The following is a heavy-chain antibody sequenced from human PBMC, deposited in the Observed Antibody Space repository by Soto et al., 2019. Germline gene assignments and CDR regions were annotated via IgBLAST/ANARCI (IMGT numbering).Heavy chain of an antibody. CDR1: GYTFFTYD. D-gene: IGHD5-12*01. V-gene: IGHV1-18*01. CDR2: ISTYSGET. CDR3: ARHHGPTTSEKLFDP. Sequence: QVHLVQSGVEVNTPGASVKVSCQSSGYTFFTYDISWVRQAPGQGLEWMGWISTYSGETKYAQKFQGRVTINTDTATTTAYLELRSLRSDDTAVYYCARHHGPTTSEKLFDPWGQGTLVTVSS. J-gene: IGHJ5*02.